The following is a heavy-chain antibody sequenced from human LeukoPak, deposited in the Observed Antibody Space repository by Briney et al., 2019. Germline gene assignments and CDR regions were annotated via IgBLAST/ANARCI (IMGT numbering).Heavy chain of an antibody. CDR1: GFTFSHYT. CDR3: TMEPNGEAHR. Sequence: QAGGSLRLSCAASGFTFSHYTMIWVRQAPGKGLEWVSIIGRGGGGIHYADSVKGRFTVSRDDSENTVYLQMSSLRVEDTAVYYCTMEPNGEAHRWGQGTLVTVST. CDR2: IGRGGGGI. J-gene: IGHJ5*02. V-gene: IGHV3-23*01. D-gene: IGHD3-10*01.